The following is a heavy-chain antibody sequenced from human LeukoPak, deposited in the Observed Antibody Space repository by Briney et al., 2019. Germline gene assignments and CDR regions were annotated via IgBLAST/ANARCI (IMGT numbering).Heavy chain of an antibody. CDR1: GFNFDTYW. V-gene: IGHV3-74*01. CDR3: AREDPYSESFDY. Sequence: GGSLRLSRTVSGFNFDTYWMHWVRQAPGKGLVWVSRINSDGTSTDYADSVKGRFTISRDNARKTLYLHMNSLRDDATALYFCAREDPYSESFDYWGQGTLVTVSS. D-gene: IGHD6-13*01. J-gene: IGHJ4*02. CDR2: INSDGTST.